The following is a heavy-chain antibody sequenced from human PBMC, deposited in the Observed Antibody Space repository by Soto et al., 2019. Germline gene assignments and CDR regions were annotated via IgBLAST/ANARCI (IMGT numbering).Heavy chain of an antibody. J-gene: IGHJ6*02. CDR3: ARGVSVNVVLKHFYAMDV. CDR1: GGTFGNNA. D-gene: IGHD3-16*02. V-gene: IGHV1-69*12. CDR2: IIPIFGTA. Sequence: QVQLVQSGAEVKKPGSSVKVSCKASGGTFGNNAISWVRHVPGQGLEWMGGIIPIFGTANYAQKFRGRVTITADESTSTAYMELSGLRFEDTAVYYCARGVSVNVVLKHFYAMDVWGQGTTVTVSS.